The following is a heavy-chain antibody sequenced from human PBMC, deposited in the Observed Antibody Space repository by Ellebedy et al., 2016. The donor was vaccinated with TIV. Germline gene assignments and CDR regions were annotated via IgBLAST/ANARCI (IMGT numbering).Heavy chain of an antibody. D-gene: IGHD3-10*01. CDR2: MNPNSGNT. J-gene: IGHJ3*02. CDR3: AKAYYGSGRNAFDI. Sequence: AASVKVSCKASGYTFTSYDINWVRQATGQGLEWMGWMNPNSGNTGYAQKFQGRVTMTTDTSTSTAYMELRSLRSEDTAVYYCAKAYYGSGRNAFDIWGQGTMVTVSS. CDR1: GYTFTSYD. V-gene: IGHV1-8*01.